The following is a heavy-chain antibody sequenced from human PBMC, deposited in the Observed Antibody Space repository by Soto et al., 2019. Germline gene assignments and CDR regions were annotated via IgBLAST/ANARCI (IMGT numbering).Heavy chain of an antibody. CDR2: IYYSGST. Sequence: PSETLSLTCTVSGGSISSSSYYWGWIRQPPGKGLEWIGYIYYSGSTYYNPSLKSRITISVDTSKNQFSLKLSSVTAADTALYYCARVSGSYYYGMDVWGQGTLVTVSS. V-gene: IGHV4-31*03. D-gene: IGHD1-26*01. CDR3: ARVSGSYYYGMDV. J-gene: IGHJ6*02. CDR1: GGSISSSSYY.